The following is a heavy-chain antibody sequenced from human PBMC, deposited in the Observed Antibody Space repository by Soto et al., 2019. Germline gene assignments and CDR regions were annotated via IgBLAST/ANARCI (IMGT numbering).Heavy chain of an antibody. V-gene: IGHV4-34*01. CDR3: AGYSNSWSKYVKH. CDR2: ICHGGGA. Sequence: VQLQQWGAGLLKPSETLSLTCAVYGGSFSGYCWSWIRQTPGERLEWVGYICHGGGANYNPSLKSRVSFSMDPSKNQFSLKLNSVMAADTAVYYCAGYSNSWSKYVKHWGRGSLVTVSS. CDR1: GGSFSGYC. D-gene: IGHD6-13*01. J-gene: IGHJ1*01.